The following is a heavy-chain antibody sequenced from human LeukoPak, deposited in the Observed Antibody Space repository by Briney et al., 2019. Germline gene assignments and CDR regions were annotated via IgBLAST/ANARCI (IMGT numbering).Heavy chain of an antibody. CDR2: IYYSGST. CDR1: GGSISSSSYY. Sequence: PSETLSLTCTVSGGSISSSSYYWGWIRQPPWKGLEWIGSIYYSGSTYYNPSLKSRVTISVDTSKNQFSLKLSSVTAADTAVYYCARIRRDGYNCKRWGQGTLVTVSS. J-gene: IGHJ4*02. D-gene: IGHD5-24*01. CDR3: ARIRRDGYNCKR. V-gene: IGHV4-39*07.